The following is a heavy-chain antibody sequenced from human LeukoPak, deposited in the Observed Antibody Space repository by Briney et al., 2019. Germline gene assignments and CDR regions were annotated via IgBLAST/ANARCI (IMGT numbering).Heavy chain of an antibody. CDR2: ISWDGGST. CDR3: AKESRRSSSWYDSPSYFDY. D-gene: IGHD6-13*01. Sequence: GGSLRLSCAASGFTFDDYTMNWVRQAPGKGLEWVSLISWDGGSTGYADSVKGRFTISRDNSKNTLYLQMNSLRAEDTALYYCAKESRRSSSWYDSPSYFDYWGQGTLVTVSS. J-gene: IGHJ4*02. CDR1: GFTFDDYT. V-gene: IGHV3-43*01.